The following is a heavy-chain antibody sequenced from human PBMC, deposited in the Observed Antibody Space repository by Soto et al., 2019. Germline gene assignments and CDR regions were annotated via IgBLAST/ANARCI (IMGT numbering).Heavy chain of an antibody. Sequence: AASVKVSCKASGYTFTGYYMHWVRQAPGQGLEWMGWINPNSGGTNYAQKFQGRVTMTRDTSISTAYMELSRLRSDDTAVYYCARGRFLEWLLGWFDPWGQGTLVTVSS. V-gene: IGHV1-2*02. CDR3: ARGRFLEWLLGWFDP. CDR1: GYTFTGYY. CDR2: INPNSGGT. J-gene: IGHJ5*02. D-gene: IGHD3-3*01.